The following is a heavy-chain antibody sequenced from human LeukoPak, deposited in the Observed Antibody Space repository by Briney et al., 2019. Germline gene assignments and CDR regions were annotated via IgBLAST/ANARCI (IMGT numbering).Heavy chain of an antibody. V-gene: IGHV3-9*01. CDR2: ISWNSGSI. Sequence: GGSLRLSCAASGFTFDDYAMHWVRQAPGKGLEWVSGISWNSGSIGYADSVKGRFTISRDNAKNTLYLQMSSLRAEDTAMYYCARSRGLYYYYGMDVWGQGTTVTVSS. J-gene: IGHJ6*02. CDR3: ARSRGLYYYYGMDV. CDR1: GFTFDDYA.